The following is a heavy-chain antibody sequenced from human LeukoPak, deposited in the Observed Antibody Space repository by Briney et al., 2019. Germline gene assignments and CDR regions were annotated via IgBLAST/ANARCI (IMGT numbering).Heavy chain of an antibody. D-gene: IGHD2-21*02. CDR3: AKEACGGDCYNYFDY. CDR2: ISWNSGSI. CDR1: GFTFDDYA. J-gene: IGHJ4*02. Sequence: LSGGSLRLSCAASGFTFDDYAMHWVRQAPGKGLEWVSGISWNSGSIGYADSVKGRFTISRDNAKNSLYPQMNSLRAEDTALYYCAKEACGGDCYNYFDYWGQGTLVTVSS. V-gene: IGHV3-9*01.